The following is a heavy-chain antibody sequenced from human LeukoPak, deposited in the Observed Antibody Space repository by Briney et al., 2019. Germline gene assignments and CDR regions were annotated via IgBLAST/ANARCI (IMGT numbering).Heavy chain of an antibody. CDR1: GFTFNYYA. Sequence: GGSLRLSCAASGFTFNYYAMNWVRQAPGKGLEWVSYISSTGTTHYADSVKGRFTISRDNAENSLYLQMNSLRAEDTAVYYCARVTYYYDSSGYYSGGWFDPWGQGTLVTVSS. CDR3: ARVTYYYDSSGYYSGGWFDP. CDR2: ISSTGTT. D-gene: IGHD3-22*01. V-gene: IGHV3-69-1*01. J-gene: IGHJ5*02.